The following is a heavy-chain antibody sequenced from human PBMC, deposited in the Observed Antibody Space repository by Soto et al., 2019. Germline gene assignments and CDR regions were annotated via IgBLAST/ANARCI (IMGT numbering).Heavy chain of an antibody. CDR2: IYGGGST. CDR3: ARDRGAVPGD. J-gene: IGHJ4*02. Sequence: GSLRLSCAASGFTVRGNYMSWVRQAPGKGLEWVSVIYGGGSTYYADSVKGRLTISRDNSKNTVYLQMNSLRAEDTAVYYCARDRGAVPGDWGQGTLVTVSS. V-gene: IGHV3-66*01. CDR1: GFTVRGNY. D-gene: IGHD6-19*01.